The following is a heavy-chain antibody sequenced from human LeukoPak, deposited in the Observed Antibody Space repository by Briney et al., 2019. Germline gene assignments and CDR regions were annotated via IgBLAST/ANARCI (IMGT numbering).Heavy chain of an antibody. V-gene: IGHV1-18*01. J-gene: IGHJ5*02. CDR1: GYRFTSYC. D-gene: IGHD2-2*01. CDR3: ARGVVVHYTWFDP. Sequence: ASVKVSCKASGYRFTSYCISWVRQAPGQGLEWMGWISANDGSANYTQKLQGRVTMTTDTSTSTAYMEIRDLRSDDTAVYYCARGVVVHYTWFDPWGQGTLVTVSS. CDR2: ISANDGSA.